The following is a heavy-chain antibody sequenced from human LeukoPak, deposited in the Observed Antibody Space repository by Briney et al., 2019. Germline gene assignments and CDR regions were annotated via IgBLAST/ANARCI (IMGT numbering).Heavy chain of an antibody. Sequence: PSETLSLTCAVYGGSFSGYYWSWSRQPPGKGLEWIGEINHSGSTNYNPSLKSRVTISVDTSKNQFSLKLSSVTAADTAVYYCARLKPPVVTRGFFDYWGQGTLVTVSS. D-gene: IGHD4-23*01. CDR3: ARLKPPVVTRGFFDY. CDR2: INHSGST. V-gene: IGHV4-34*01. CDR1: GGSFSGYY. J-gene: IGHJ4*02.